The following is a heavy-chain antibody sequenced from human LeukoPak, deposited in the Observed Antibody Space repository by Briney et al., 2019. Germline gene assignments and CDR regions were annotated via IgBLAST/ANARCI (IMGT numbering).Heavy chain of an antibody. CDR3: ARGVRIVGASLDY. D-gene: IGHD1-26*01. V-gene: IGHV1-2*02. CDR2: INPNSGGT. CDR1: GYTFTGYY. J-gene: IGHJ4*02. Sequence: GASVKVSRKASGYTFTGYYMHWVRQAPGQGLEWMGWINPNSGGTNYAQKFQGRVTMTRDTSISTAYMELRSLRSDDTAVYYCARGVRIVGASLDYWGQGTLVTVSS.